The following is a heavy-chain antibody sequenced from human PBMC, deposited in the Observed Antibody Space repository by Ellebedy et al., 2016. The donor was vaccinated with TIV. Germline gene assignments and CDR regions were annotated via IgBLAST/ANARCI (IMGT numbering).Heavy chain of an antibody. Sequence: AASVKVSCKASGGTFSSYAISWVRQAPGQGLEWMGRIIPILGIANYAQKFQGRVTITADKSTSTAYMELSSLRSEDTAVYYCATSLGYCGGDCPHTQFDPWGQGTLVTVSS. D-gene: IGHD2-21*02. V-gene: IGHV1-69*04. J-gene: IGHJ5*02. CDR2: IIPILGIA. CDR1: GGTFSSYA. CDR3: ATSLGYCGGDCPHTQFDP.